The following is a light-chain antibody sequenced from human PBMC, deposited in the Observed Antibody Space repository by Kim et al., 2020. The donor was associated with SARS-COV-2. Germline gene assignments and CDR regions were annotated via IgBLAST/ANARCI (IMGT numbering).Light chain of an antibody. J-gene: IGLJ2*01. Sequence: QSALTQPRSVSGSPGQSVTISCTGTSSDVGSYNYVSWYQQHPGKAPKLIIYDVTKRPSGVPDRFSGSKSGNTASLTISGLQAEDEADYYCCSYAGSVVFGVGTQLTVL. CDR1: SSDVGSYNY. CDR2: DVT. V-gene: IGLV2-11*01. CDR3: CSYAGSVV.